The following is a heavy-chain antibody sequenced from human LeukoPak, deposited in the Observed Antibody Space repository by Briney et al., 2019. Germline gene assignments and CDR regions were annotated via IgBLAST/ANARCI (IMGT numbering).Heavy chain of an antibody. J-gene: IGHJ4*02. CDR2: ISAYNGNT. V-gene: IGHV1-18*01. Sequence: ASVKVSCKASGGTFSSYAISWVRQAPGQGLEWMGWISAYNGNTNYAQKLQGRVTMTTDTSTSTAYMELRSLRSDDTAVYYCARVNLLLKPYYFDYWGQGTLVTVSS. CDR1: GGTFSSYA. CDR3: ARVNLLLKPYYFDY. D-gene: IGHD3-10*01.